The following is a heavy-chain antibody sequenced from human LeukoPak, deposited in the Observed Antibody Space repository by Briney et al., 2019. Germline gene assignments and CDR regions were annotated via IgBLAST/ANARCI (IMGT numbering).Heavy chain of an antibody. CDR1: GVSITSNNFY. Sequence: SETLSLTCTVSGVSITSNNFYWDWVRQPPGQGLEGLGHIYFSGTTTYYNPSLKSRITMSLDTSKNQFSLKLSSVTATDTAVYYCATHQGGFNWFDPWGQGFLVTVSS. D-gene: IGHD3-16*01. CDR3: ATHQGGFNWFDP. V-gene: IGHV4-39*01. J-gene: IGHJ5*02. CDR2: IYFSGTT.